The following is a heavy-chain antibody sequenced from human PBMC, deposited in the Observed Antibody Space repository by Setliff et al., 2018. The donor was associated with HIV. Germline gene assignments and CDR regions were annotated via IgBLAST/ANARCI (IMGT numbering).Heavy chain of an antibody. CDR2: IIPIFGTT. V-gene: IGHV1-69*13. J-gene: IGHJ6*02. Sequence: ASVKVSCKASGGTFSSYAISWVRQAPGQGLEWMGGIIPIFGTTNYAQKFQGGVTITADEWTSTAYMELSSLRSEDTAVYYCARDPSIAVAGAAVWGQGTTVTVSS. D-gene: IGHD6-19*01. CDR1: GGTFSSYA. CDR3: ARDPSIAVAGAAV.